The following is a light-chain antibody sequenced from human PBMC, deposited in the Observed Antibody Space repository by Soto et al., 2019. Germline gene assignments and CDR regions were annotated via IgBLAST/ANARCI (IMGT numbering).Light chain of an antibody. CDR2: DVS. CDR1: SSDVGGYNY. V-gene: IGLV2-14*01. Sequence: QSALTQPASVPGSPGQSITISCTGTSSDVGGYNYVSWYQQHPGKAPKLMIYDVSNRPSGVSNRFSGSKSGNTASLTISGLQAEDEADYYCSSYTSSSTLQKVLGGGTKLTVL. J-gene: IGLJ2*01. CDR3: SSYTSSSTLQKV.